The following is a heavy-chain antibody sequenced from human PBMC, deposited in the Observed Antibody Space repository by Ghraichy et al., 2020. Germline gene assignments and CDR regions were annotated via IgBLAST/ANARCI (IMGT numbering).Heavy chain of an antibody. V-gene: IGHV4-59*01. CDR3: ARDRRGAYSSSWYGSFDY. CDR2: IYYSGST. D-gene: IGHD6-13*01. Sequence: SETLSLTCTVSGGSISSYYWSWIRQPPGKGLEWTGYIYYSGSTNYNPSLKSRVTISVDTSKNQFSLKLSSVTAADTAVYYCARDRRGAYSSSWYGSFDYWGQGTLVTVSS. CDR1: GGSISSYY. J-gene: IGHJ4*02.